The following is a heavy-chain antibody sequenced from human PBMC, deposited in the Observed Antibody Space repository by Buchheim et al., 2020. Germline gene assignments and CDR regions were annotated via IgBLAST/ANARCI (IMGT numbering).Heavy chain of an antibody. J-gene: IGHJ4*02. CDR2: ISYTGTA. V-gene: IGHV4-61*01. Sequence: QVRLQESGPGLVKPSETLSLICNVAGGSVRSGTYYWSWIRQPPGGGLEWIGYISYTGTAIYSPSLKGRVSISADTSKTQWSLTVSSVLAADTATYYCVCLRQYYDGNGHQYYDYWGPGTL. CDR3: VCLRQYYDGNGHQYYDY. D-gene: IGHD3-22*01. CDR1: GGSVRSGTYY.